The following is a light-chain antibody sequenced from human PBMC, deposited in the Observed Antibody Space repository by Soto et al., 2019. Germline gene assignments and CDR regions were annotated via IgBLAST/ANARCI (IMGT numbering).Light chain of an antibody. V-gene: IGLV1-44*01. Sequence: QSVLTQPPSSSGTPGQRVTISCSGSSSDIGSNTVNWYQQLPGTAPKLLIYSNNQRPSGDPDRFSGSKSGTSASLAISGLQSEDEADYYCAACDDSLNGYVFGTGTKVTVL. CDR3: AACDDSLNGYV. CDR1: SSDIGSNT. CDR2: SNN. J-gene: IGLJ1*01.